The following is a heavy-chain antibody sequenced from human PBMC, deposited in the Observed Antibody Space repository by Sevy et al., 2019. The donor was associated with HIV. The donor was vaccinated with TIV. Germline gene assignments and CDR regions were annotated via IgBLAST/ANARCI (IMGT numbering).Heavy chain of an antibody. CDR3: AREQLASAGGGLDH. J-gene: IGHJ5*02. V-gene: IGHV3-48*03. CDR1: GFTFSDYD. D-gene: IGHD6-13*01. CDR2: TTGSGRNR. Sequence: GGSLRLSCVASGFTFSDYDMNWVRQSPGRGLEWIAYTTGSGRNRYYADSVKGRFIISGDNAKSSVFLEMNTLRDEDTALYYCAREQLASAGGGLDHWGQGILVTVSS.